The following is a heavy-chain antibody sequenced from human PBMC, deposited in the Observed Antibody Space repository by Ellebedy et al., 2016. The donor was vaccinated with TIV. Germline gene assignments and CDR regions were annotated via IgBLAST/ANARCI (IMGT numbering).Heavy chain of an antibody. J-gene: IGHJ4*02. Sequence: GSLRLSXAVYGGSFSGYYWSWIRQPPGKGLEWIGEINHSGSTNYNPSLKSRVTISVDTSKNQFSLKLSSVTAADTAVYYCARVDDYYDSSGYTPVMGYWGQGTLVTVSS. CDR3: ARVDDYYDSSGYTPVMGY. D-gene: IGHD3-22*01. CDR1: GGSFSGYY. V-gene: IGHV4-34*01. CDR2: INHSGST.